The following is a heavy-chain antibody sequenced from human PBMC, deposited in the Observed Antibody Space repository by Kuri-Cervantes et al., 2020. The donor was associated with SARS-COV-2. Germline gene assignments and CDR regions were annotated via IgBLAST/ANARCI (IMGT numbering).Heavy chain of an antibody. V-gene: IGHV4-39*07. CDR1: GGSISISSYY. CDR3: ARDSPGATNWFDP. D-gene: IGHD6-25*01. J-gene: IGHJ5*02. Sequence: SETLSLTCTVSGGSISISSYYWGWIRQPPGKGLEWIGSIYYSGSTYYNPFLKSRVTISVDTSKNQFSLKLSSVTAADTAVYYCARDSPGATNWFDPWGQGTLVPVSS. CDR2: IYYSGST.